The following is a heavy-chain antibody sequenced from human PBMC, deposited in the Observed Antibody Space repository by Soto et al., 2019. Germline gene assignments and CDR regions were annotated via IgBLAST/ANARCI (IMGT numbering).Heavy chain of an antibody. CDR3: ARVWDDAFDI. V-gene: IGHV1-3*01. CDR1: GYTFTSYA. Sequence: ASVKVSCKASGYTFTSYAMHWVRQAPGQRLEWMGWINAGNGNTKYAQKLQGRVTMTTDTSTSTAYMELRSLRSDDTAVYYCARVWDDAFDIWGQGTMVTVSS. D-gene: IGHD3-16*01. CDR2: INAGNGNT. J-gene: IGHJ3*02.